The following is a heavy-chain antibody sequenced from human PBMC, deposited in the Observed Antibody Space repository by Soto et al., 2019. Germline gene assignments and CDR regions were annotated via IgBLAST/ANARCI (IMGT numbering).Heavy chain of an antibody. CDR3: ARRVATRPVDY. D-gene: IGHD5-12*01. CDR2: INAGNGNT. J-gene: IGHJ4*02. V-gene: IGHV1-3*01. CDR1: GYTFTSYA. Sequence: QVKLVQSGAEVKKPGASVKVSCKASGYTFTSYAMHWVRQAPGQRLEWMGWINAGNGNTKYSQKCQGRVTITRDTSASTAYMELSSLRSEDTAVYYCARRVATRPVDYWGQGTLVTVSS.